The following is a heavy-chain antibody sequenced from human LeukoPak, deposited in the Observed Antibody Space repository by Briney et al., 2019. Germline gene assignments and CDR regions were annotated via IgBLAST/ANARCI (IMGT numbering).Heavy chain of an antibody. Sequence: SETLSLTCTVSGSMYNYYWSWIRQPPGKGLEWIGRIYTSGSTNYNPSLKSRVTISVDTSKNQFSLKLSSVTAADTAVYYCARNFKLGYYYYMDVWGKGTTVTVSS. CDR3: ARNFKLGYYYYMDV. CDR1: GSMYNYY. V-gene: IGHV4-4*08. D-gene: IGHD3-16*01. J-gene: IGHJ6*03. CDR2: IYTSGST.